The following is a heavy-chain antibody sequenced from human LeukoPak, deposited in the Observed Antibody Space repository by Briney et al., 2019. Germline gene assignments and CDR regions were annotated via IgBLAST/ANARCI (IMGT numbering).Heavy chain of an antibody. V-gene: IGHV3-30*02. CDR1: EFTFSNYA. J-gene: IGHJ5*02. CDR3: AKVAIEYSSSSWFDP. Sequence: GGSLRLSCAASEFTFSNYAMTWVRQAPGKGLEWVALIWYDGSNKYYADSVKGRFTVSRDNSKNTLYLQMNSLRDEDTAVYFCAKVAIEYSSSSWFDPWGQGTLVTASS. CDR2: IWYDGSNK. D-gene: IGHD6-6*01.